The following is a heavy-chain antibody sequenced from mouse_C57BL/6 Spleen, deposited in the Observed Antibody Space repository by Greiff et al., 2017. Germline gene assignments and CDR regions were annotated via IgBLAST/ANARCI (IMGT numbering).Heavy chain of an antibody. CDR3: ARKGTVVAHYYAMDY. CDR1: GYTFTSYW. Sequence: QVQLQQPGAELVKPGASVKMSCKASGYTFTSYWITWVKQRPGQGLEWIGDIYPGSGSTNYNEKFKSKATLTVDTSSSTAYMQLSSLTSEDSAVYYCARKGTVVAHYYAMDYWGQGTSVTVSS. D-gene: IGHD1-1*01. V-gene: IGHV1-55*01. CDR2: IYPGSGST. J-gene: IGHJ4*01.